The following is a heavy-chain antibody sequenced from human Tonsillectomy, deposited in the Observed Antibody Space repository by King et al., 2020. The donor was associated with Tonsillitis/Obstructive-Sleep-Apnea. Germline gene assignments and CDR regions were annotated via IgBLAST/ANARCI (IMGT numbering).Heavy chain of an antibody. CDR3: ARDRGDIVVVPAAIGYYYYYMDV. D-gene: IGHD2-2*01. J-gene: IGHJ6*03. Sequence: QLVQSGAEVKKPGSSVKVSCKASGGTFSSYAISWVRQAPGQGLEWIGGIIPIFGTANYAQKFQGRVTITADESTSTAYMELSSLRSEDTAVYYCARDRGDIVVVPAAIGYYYYYMDVWGKGTTVTVSS. V-gene: IGHV1-69*12. CDR2: IIPIFGTA. CDR1: GGTFSSYA.